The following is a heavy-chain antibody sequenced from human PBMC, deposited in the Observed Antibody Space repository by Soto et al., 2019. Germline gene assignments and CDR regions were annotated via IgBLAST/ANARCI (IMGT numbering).Heavy chain of an antibody. CDR1: GYTFTSYG. D-gene: IGHD6-13*01. CDR2: ISAYNGNT. J-gene: IGHJ6*02. CDR3: ARVRAAIAAAGYYYYYGMDV. V-gene: IGHV1-18*01. Sequence: QVQLVQSGAEVKKPGASVKVSCKASGYTFTSYGISWVRQAPGQGLEWMGWISAYNGNTNYAQKLQGRVTMTTDTPTSTAYMELRRLRSDDTAVYYCARVRAAIAAAGYYYYYGMDVWGQGTTVTVSS.